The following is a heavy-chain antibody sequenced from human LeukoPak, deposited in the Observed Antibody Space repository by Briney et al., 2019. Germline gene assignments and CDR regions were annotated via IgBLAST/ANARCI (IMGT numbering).Heavy chain of an antibody. V-gene: IGHV3-7*04. D-gene: IGHD3-10*01. CDR2: IKEDGSEK. CDR3: ARGGSYYAN. CDR1: GFRFSTYW. Sequence: GGSLRLSCAASGFRFSTYWMSWVRQAPGKGLEWVANIKEDGSEKYYVDSVKGRFTISRDNAKNSLFLQMNSLKVDDTAVYYCARGGSYYANWGQGTLVTVSS. J-gene: IGHJ4*02.